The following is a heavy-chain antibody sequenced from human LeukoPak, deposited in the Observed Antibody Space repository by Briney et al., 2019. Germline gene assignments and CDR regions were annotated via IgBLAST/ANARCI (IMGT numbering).Heavy chain of an antibody. J-gene: IGHJ4*02. CDR3: ASQNPYGSGSYTFDY. CDR2: IYHSGST. Sequence: SETLSLTCTVSGYSISSGYYWGWIRQPPGKGLEWIGSIYHSGSTYYNPSLKSRVTISVDTSKNQFSLKLSSVTAADTAVYYCASQNPYGSGSYTFDYWGQGTLVTVSS. D-gene: IGHD3-10*01. V-gene: IGHV4-38-2*02. CDR1: GYSISSGYY.